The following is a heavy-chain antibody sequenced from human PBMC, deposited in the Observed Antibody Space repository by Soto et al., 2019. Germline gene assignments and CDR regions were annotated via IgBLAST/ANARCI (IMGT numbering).Heavy chain of an antibody. CDR2: FDPEHDET. D-gene: IGHD1-7*01. V-gene: IGHV1-24*01. CDR3: ATLKTNYYYYYGMDV. Sequence: ASVKVSCKVSGYTLTELSVHWVRQTPGKGLEWMGGFDPEHDETVYAQKFQGRVTMTEDTPTDTAYMELSSLRSEDTAVYYCATLKTNYYYYYGMDVWGQGTTVTVSS. J-gene: IGHJ6*02. CDR1: GYTLTELS.